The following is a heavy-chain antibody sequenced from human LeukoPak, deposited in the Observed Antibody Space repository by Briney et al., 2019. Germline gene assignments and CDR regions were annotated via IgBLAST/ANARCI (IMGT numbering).Heavy chain of an antibody. Sequence: GGSLRLSCAASGFTFNRFGMSWVRQSPGKGLEWVSSISGSGRSTYYADSVKGRFTISRDNSKNALFLQMNSLRADDTAIYYCAKAPQYSSSWYRYYFDYWGQGTLVTVSS. V-gene: IGHV3-23*01. D-gene: IGHD6-13*01. CDR1: GFTFNRFG. J-gene: IGHJ4*02. CDR3: AKAPQYSSSWYRYYFDY. CDR2: ISGSGRST.